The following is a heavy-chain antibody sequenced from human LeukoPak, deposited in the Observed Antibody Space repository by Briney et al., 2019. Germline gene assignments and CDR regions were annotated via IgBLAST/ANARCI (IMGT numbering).Heavy chain of an antibody. CDR2: IYPSDSDT. Sequence: KAGASLKISCKGSGYTFINYWIGWVRQLPGKGLEWMGIIYPSDSDTRYSPSFRGQVTISADKSISTAYLQWSSLKASDTAMYHCASHDYGDYGTFKFWGQGTLVTVSS. CDR3: ASHDYGDYGTFKF. J-gene: IGHJ4*02. V-gene: IGHV5-51*01. D-gene: IGHD4-17*01. CDR1: GYTFINYW.